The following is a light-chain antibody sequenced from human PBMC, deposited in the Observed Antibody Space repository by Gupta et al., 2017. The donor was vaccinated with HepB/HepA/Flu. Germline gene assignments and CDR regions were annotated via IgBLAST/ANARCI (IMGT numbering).Light chain of an antibody. CDR2: WAS. CDR1: QSLLNRSDKRNY. J-gene: IGKJ2*04. CDR3: QQYDNSPRS. V-gene: IGKV4-1*01. Sequence: DIVMTTSPASLVVSLVENATINCKSSQSLLNRSDKRNYLAWYQRKPGQPPKLLIYWASIRDSGVPDRFSGSGSGTDFTLTISSLQSEDVAVYYCQQYDNSPRSFGQGTKLEIK.